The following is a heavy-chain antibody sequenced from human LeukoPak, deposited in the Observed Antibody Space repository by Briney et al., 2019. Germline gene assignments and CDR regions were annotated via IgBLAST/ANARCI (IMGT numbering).Heavy chain of an antibody. Sequence: QTGGSLRLSCGASGFTFSNYAMYWVRQAPGKGLEWVSGLTGGGDFTYYADSVKGRFTISRDNAENTLFLQMNSLRAEDTAVYYCARTAYCGADCHYYFDYWGQGALVTVSS. J-gene: IGHJ4*02. CDR1: GFTFSNYA. CDR3: ARTAYCGADCHYYFDY. CDR2: LTGGGDFT. V-gene: IGHV3-23*01. D-gene: IGHD2-21*02.